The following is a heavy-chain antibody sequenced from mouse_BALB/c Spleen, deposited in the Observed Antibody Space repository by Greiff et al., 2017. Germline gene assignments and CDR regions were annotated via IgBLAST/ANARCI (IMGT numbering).Heavy chain of an antibody. CDR2: IDPSDSET. CDR3: AREGKGAWFAY. J-gene: IGHJ3*01. CDR1: GYTFTSYW. Sequence: VQLQQPGAELVKPGAPVKLSCKASGYTFTSYWMNWVKQRPGRGLEWIGRIDPSDSETHYNQKFKDKATLTVDKSSSTAYIQLSSLTSEDSAVYYCAREGKGAWFAYWGQGTLVTVSA. V-gene: IGHV1-69*02.